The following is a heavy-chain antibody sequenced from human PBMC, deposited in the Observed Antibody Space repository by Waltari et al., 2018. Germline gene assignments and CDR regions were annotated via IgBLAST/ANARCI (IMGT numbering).Heavy chain of an antibody. CDR3: ALGVVVAATHYYYYGMDV. V-gene: IGHV1-2*06. CDR2: INPNSGGT. D-gene: IGHD2-15*01. Sequence: QVQLVQSGAEVKKPGASVKVSCKASGYTFTGYYMHWVRQTPGHGLEWMGRINPNSGGTNYAQKFQGRVTMTRDTSISTAYMELSRLRSDDTAVYYCALGVVVAATHYYYYGMDVWGQGTTVTVSS. J-gene: IGHJ6*02. CDR1: GYTFTGYY.